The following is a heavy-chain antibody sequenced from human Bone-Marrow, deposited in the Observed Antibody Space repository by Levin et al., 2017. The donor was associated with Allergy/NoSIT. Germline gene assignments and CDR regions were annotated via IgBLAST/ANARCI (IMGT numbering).Heavy chain of an antibody. V-gene: IGHV4-39*01. CDR1: GGSITRSSYY. CDR3: ARGIPTTSRAFDY. D-gene: IGHD2-2*01. CDR2: VYTSGSL. Sequence: NSSETLSLTCTVSGGSITRSSYYWAWIRQSPGMGPEWIGTVYTSGSLSYNPSLESRLAMSVDTSKNQFSLKMTSVTAADTAFYYCARGIPTTSRAFDYWGQGILVTVSS. J-gene: IGHJ4*02.